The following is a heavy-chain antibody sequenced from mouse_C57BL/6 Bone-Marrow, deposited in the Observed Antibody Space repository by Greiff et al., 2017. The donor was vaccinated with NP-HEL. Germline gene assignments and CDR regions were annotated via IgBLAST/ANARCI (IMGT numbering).Heavy chain of an antibody. CDR2: IDPENGDT. CDR3: TTIYHMDY. D-gene: IGHD2-1*01. Sequence: EVQLVESGAELVRPGASVKLSCTASGFNINDDYMHWVKQRPEQGLEWIGWIDPENGDTEYASKFQGKATITADTSSNTAYLQLSSLTSEDTAVYYCTTIYHMDYWGQGTSVTVSA. V-gene: IGHV14-4*01. J-gene: IGHJ4*01. CDR1: GFNINDDY.